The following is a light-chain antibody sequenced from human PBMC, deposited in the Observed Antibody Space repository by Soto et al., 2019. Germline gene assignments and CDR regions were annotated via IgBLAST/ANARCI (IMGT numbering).Light chain of an antibody. V-gene: IGKV1-27*01. Sequence: DIQMTQSPSSLSASVGDRVTITCRASQSISGSLAWYQQKPGKTPQLLIYAASTLQSGVPSRFSGSGLGTDFALTIHSLQPEDVATYYCQNHNTAPFTFGPGTKVYFK. CDR1: QSISGS. CDR2: AAS. J-gene: IGKJ3*01. CDR3: QNHNTAPFT.